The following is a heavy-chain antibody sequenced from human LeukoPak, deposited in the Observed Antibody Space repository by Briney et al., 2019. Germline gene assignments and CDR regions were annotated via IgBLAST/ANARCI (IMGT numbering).Heavy chain of an antibody. J-gene: IGHJ4*02. D-gene: IGHD2-21*02. CDR3: ARDSDYGVVTAILRD. CDR1: GGTFSSYA. V-gene: IGHV1-69*13. CDR2: IIPIFCTA. Sequence: SVKVSCKASGGTFSSYAISWVRQAPGQGLEWMGGIIPIFCTANYAQKFQGRVTITADESTSTAYMELSSLRSEDTAVYYCARDSDYGVVTAILRDWGQGTLVTVSS.